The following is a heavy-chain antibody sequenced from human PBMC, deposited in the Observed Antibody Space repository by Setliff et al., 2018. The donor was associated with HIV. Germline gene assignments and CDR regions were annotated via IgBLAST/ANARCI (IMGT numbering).Heavy chain of an antibody. J-gene: IGHJ4*02. V-gene: IGHV5-51*01. CDR1: GYRFSTNW. Sequence: GESPKISCKASGYRFSTNWIGWVRQVPGKGLEWMGIIYPADSDTRYSPSFQGQVTISADKSISTAYLQWSSLKASDTAMYYCASGAGYFYDSSTYPLDYWGQGTLVTVSS. D-gene: IGHD3-22*01. CDR2: IYPADSDT. CDR3: ASGAGYFYDSSTYPLDY.